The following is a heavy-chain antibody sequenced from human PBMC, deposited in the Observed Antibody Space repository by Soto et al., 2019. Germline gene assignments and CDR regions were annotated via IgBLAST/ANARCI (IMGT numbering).Heavy chain of an antibody. CDR2: IWYDGSNK. CDR1: GFTFSSYG. Sequence: QVQLVESGGGVVQPGRFLRLSCAASGFTFSSYGMHWVRQAPGKGLEWVAVIWYDGSNKYYADSVKGRFTISRDNSKNTLYLQMNSLRAEDTAVYYCARGATVVPAAIIYYYYGMDVWGQGTTVTVSS. J-gene: IGHJ6*02. V-gene: IGHV3-33*01. CDR3: ARGATVVPAAIIYYYYGMDV. D-gene: IGHD2-2*01.